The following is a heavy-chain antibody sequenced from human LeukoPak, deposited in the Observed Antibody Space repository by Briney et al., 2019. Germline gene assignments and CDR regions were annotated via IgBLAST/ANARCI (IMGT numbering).Heavy chain of an antibody. CDR3: AKDRLWFGELFSPYDY. D-gene: IGHD3-10*01. V-gene: IGHV3-23*01. CDR1: VFTFSSYA. J-gene: IGHJ4*02. Sequence: GGSLRLSCAASVFTFSSYAMSWVRQAPGKGLEWVSAISGSGGSTYYADSVKGRFTISRDNSKNTRYLQMNSLRAEDTAVYYCAKDRLWFGELFSPYDYWGQGTLVTVSS. CDR2: ISGSGGST.